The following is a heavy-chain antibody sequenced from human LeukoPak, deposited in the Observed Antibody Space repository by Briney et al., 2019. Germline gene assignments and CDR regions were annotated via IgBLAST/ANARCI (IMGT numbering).Heavy chain of an antibody. CDR1: GFTFSRYA. Sequence: GRSLRLSCATSGFTFSRYAMHWVRQAPGKGLEWVANIKQDGSEKYYVDSVKGRFTISRDNAKNSLYLQMNSLRAEDTAVYYCARRGSSWYPFDYWGQGTLVTVSS. V-gene: IGHV3-7*01. CDR3: ARRGSSWYPFDY. CDR2: IKQDGSEK. D-gene: IGHD6-13*01. J-gene: IGHJ4*02.